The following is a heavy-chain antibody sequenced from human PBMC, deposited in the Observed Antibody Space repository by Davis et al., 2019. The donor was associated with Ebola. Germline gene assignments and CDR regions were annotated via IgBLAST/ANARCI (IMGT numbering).Heavy chain of an antibody. V-gene: IGHV4-30-4*08. Sequence: PSETLSLTCNVSGGSIRTADYYWSWIRQPPGKGLEWIGYIYYSGFSHYKPSLQSRVSISTDTSRNQFALKLSSVTAADTAVYYCARVSGNAFDVWGQGTVVTVPA. CDR1: GGSIRTADYY. CDR3: ARVSGNAFDV. J-gene: IGHJ3*01. CDR2: IYYSGFS. D-gene: IGHD1-26*01.